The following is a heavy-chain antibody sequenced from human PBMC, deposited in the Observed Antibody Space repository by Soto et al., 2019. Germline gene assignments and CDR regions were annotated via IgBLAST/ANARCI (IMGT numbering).Heavy chain of an antibody. CDR2: IRSKTDGGTI. V-gene: IGHV3-15*01. Sequence: GVSLSLSCSASGLRFSTAWMNWVRQAPGKGLEWVGQIRSKTDGGTIFYPAPVKDRFIISRDDSRNTLYLHMNSLKTEDTAVYYCTTAHPRGPDYWGQGTLVTV. J-gene: IGHJ4*02. CDR1: GLRFSTAW. D-gene: IGHD5-12*01. CDR3: TTAHPRGPDY.